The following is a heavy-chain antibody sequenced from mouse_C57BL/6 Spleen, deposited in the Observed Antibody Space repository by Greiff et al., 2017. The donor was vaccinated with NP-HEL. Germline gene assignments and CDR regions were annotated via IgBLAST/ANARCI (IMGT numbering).Heavy chain of an antibody. CDR3: ADGNYEGFAY. Sequence: QVQLQRSGPGLVQPSQSLSITCTVSGFSLTSYGVHWVRQPPGKGLEWLGVIWSGGSTDYNAAFISRLSISKDNSKSQVFFKMNSLQADDTAIYYCADGNYEGFAYWGQGTLVTVSA. V-gene: IGHV2-4*01. CDR1: GFSLTSYG. CDR2: IWSGGST. D-gene: IGHD2-1*01. J-gene: IGHJ3*01.